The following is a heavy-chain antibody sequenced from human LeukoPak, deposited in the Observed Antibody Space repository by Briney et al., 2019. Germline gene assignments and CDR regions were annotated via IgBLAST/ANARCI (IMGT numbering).Heavy chain of an antibody. CDR2: VNRDGSET. V-gene: IGHV3-7*03. CDR3: ARNNGMDV. CDR1: GFTSSTYT. J-gene: IGHJ6*02. Sequence: GGSLRLSCAASGFTSSTYTMNWVRQAPGRGPEWVANVNRDGSETYYLDSVKGRFTISKDNAKNSLYLQMNSLRAEDTALYHCARNNGMDVWGQGTTVIVSS.